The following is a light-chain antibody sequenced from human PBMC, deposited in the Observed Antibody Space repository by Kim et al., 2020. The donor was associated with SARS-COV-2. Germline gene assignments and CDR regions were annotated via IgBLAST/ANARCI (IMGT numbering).Light chain of an antibody. Sequence: SPGERVTLSCRASQSVSSNLAWYQQKPGQAPRLLSYGASTRATGIPARFSGSGSGTEFTLTISSLQSEDFAVYYCQQYNNWPPLTFGGGTKVDIK. J-gene: IGKJ4*01. CDR1: QSVSSN. V-gene: IGKV3-15*01. CDR3: QQYNNWPPLT. CDR2: GAS.